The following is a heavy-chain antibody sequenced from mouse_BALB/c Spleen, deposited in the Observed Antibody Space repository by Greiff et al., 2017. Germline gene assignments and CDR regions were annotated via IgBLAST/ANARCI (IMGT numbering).Heavy chain of an antibody. Sequence: EVQRVESGGGLVKPGGSLKLSCAASGFTFSDYYMYWVRQTPEKRLEWVATISDGGSYTYYPDSVKGRFTISRDNAKNNLYLQMSSLKSEDTAMYYCARDPLPEAWFAYWGQGTLVTVSA. CDR1: GFTFSDYY. CDR3: ARDPLPEAWFAY. J-gene: IGHJ3*01. CDR2: ISDGGSYT. V-gene: IGHV5-4*02.